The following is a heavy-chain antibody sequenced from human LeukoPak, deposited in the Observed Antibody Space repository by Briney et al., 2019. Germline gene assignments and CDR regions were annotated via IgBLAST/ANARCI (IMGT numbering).Heavy chain of an antibody. CDR1: RGSIINAY. Sequence: LETLSLTCTLSRGSIINAYWCSIRHPPRKGLGCIGHIYYGGSAHHTPPLACRVTISVDTSMPQFSLMLSSVTAADRAVYCCASAGVKQIDFWGQGTLVTVSS. CDR3: ASAGVKQIDF. D-gene: IGHD4/OR15-4a*01. CDR2: IYYGGSA. J-gene: IGHJ4*02. V-gene: IGHV4-59*08.